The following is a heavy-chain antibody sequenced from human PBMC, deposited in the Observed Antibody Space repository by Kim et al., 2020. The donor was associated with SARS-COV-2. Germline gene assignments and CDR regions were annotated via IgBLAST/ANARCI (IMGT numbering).Heavy chain of an antibody. CDR3: ARERDKGYGMDV. V-gene: IGHV1-69*13. J-gene: IGHJ6*02. CDR2: IIPIFGTA. CDR1: GGTFSSYA. Sequence: SVKVSCKASGGTFSSYAISWVRQAPGQGLEWMGGIIPIFGTANYAQKFQGRVTITADESTSTAYMELSSLRSEDTAVYYCARERDKGYGMDVWGQGTTVTVSS.